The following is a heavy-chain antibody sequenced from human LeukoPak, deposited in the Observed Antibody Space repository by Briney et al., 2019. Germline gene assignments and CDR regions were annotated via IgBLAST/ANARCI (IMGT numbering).Heavy chain of an antibody. CDR1: GFTFSTYW. CDR2: INSDGSTT. CDR3: ARAGGYGGVLNF. Sequence: GGSLRLSCAASGFTFSTYWMHWVRQAPGKGLVWVSLINSDGSTTTYGDSVRGRFTISRDNAKNTLNLQMNSVTAEDTAVYYCARAGGYGGVLNFWGQGTLVTASS. D-gene: IGHD3-22*01. V-gene: IGHV3-74*01. J-gene: IGHJ4*02.